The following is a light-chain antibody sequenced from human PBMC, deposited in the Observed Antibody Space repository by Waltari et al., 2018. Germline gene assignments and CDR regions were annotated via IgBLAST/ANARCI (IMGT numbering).Light chain of an antibody. CDR3: SSYAGSSYV. CDR1: RSDDGGYNY. CDR2: EVS. Sequence: QSALTQPPSASGSPGQPVTISCTGTRSDDGGYNYVSWYHLHPGKAPKLMIYEVSKRPSGVPDRFSGSKSCNTSSLTVSGLQAEDEADYFCSSYAGSSYVFGTGTKVTVL. J-gene: IGLJ1*01. V-gene: IGLV2-8*01.